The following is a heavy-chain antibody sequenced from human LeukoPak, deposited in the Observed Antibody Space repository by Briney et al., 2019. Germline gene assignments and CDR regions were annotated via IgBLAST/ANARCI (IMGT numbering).Heavy chain of an antibody. J-gene: IGHJ6*02. V-gene: IGHV3-23*01. CDR2: ISNNGGYT. D-gene: IGHD2-2*01. CDR1: GFTFSSSA. Sequence: PGGSLRLSCAASGFTFSSSAMSWVRQAPGKGLEWVSAISNNGGYTYYADSVQGRFTISRDNSKSTLCLQMNSLSAEDTAVYYCARPVGPRTSLGGMDVWGQGTTVTVSS. CDR3: ARPVGPRTSLGGMDV.